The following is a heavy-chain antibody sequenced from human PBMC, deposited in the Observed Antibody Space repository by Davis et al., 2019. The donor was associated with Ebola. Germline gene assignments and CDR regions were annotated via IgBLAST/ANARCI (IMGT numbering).Heavy chain of an antibody. J-gene: IGHJ4*02. CDR3: AVATLMTSDY. V-gene: IGHV3-11*01. D-gene: IGHD1-26*01. CDR2: IGSSGSTI. Sequence: GGSLRLSCVASGFTFSAYYMSWIRQAPGKGLEWVSYIGSSGSTISYAASVKGRFTISRDNAKNSLYLQMNSLRAEDTAVYYCAVATLMTSDYWGQGTLVTVSS. CDR1: GFTFSAYY.